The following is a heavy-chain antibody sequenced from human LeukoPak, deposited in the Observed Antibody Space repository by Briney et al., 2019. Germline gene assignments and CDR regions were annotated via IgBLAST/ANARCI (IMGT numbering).Heavy chain of an antibody. CDR2: ISSGSSYI. D-gene: IGHD2-8*01. Sequence: PGGSLRLSCAASGFTFSSYSINWVRQAPGKGLEWVSSISSGSSYIYYADSVKGRFTISRDNAKNSLYLQMDSLRAEDTAVYYCARGPTNGQAFDYWGQGTLVSVSS. CDR3: ARGPTNGQAFDY. CDR1: GFTFSSYS. V-gene: IGHV3-21*01. J-gene: IGHJ4*02.